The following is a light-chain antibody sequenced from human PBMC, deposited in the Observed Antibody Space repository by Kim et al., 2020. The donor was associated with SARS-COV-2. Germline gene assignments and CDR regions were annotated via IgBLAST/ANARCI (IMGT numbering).Light chain of an antibody. CDR3: QQSYSMPLT. Sequence: ASVRDIITITCRASQNISTYLKWFQQRPGKAPKLLIYSASTLQTGVAARFSGTGSGTEFTLTISSLQPEDFATYYCQQSYSMPLTFGLGTKVEIK. CDR2: SAS. J-gene: IGKJ1*01. CDR1: QNISTY. V-gene: IGKV1-39*01.